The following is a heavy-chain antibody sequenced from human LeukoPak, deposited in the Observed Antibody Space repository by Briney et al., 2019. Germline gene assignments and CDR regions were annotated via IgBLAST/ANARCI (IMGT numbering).Heavy chain of an antibody. Sequence: GGPWRLSCAPSGSPFSAFGLSWAPRAQGKGRGGVANTNQDGSEKDYVDSVKGRFTISRDNARNSLYLQMGSLRAEDTAVYYCATYTHWVAGDVWGQGTTVTVSS. D-gene: IGHD3-16*01. V-gene: IGHV3-7*01. CDR1: GSPFSAFG. CDR2: TNQDGSEK. CDR3: ATYTHWVAGDV. J-gene: IGHJ6*02.